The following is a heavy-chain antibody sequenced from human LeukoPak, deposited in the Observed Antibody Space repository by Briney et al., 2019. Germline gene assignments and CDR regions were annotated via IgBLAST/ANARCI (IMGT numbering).Heavy chain of an antibody. V-gene: IGHV4-39*07. CDR3: ARETPYYYDSSGYWPFYYYYYMDV. CDR2: IYYSGST. D-gene: IGHD3-22*01. CDR1: GGSISSSSYY. Sequence: SETLSLTCTVSGGSISSSSYYWGWIRQPPGKGLEWIGSIYYSGSTYYNPSLKSRVTISVDTSKNQFSLKLSSVTAADTAVYYCARETPYYYDSSGYWPFYYYYYMDVWGKGTTVTVSS. J-gene: IGHJ6*03.